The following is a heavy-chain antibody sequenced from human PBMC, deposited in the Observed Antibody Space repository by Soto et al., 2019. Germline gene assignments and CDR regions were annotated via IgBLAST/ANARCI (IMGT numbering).Heavy chain of an antibody. Sequence: QVQLQESGPGLVKPSQTLSLTCTVSGGSISSGDYYWSWIRQPPGKGLEWIGYIYYSGSTYYNPSPKTRVIIAVDTPKSQFSLKLSSVTAADTAVYYGAREGGIVGATPVAYWGQGTLVTVSS. CDR3: AREGGIVGATPVAY. D-gene: IGHD1-26*01. CDR2: IYYSGST. CDR1: GGSISSGDYY. V-gene: IGHV4-30-4*01. J-gene: IGHJ4*02.